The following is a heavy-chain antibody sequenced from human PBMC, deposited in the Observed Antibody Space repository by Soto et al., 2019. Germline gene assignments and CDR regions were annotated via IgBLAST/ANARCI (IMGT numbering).Heavy chain of an antibody. V-gene: IGHV3-53*04. CDR1: GFTVSSNY. CDR3: ASGRYYYYYYMDV. CDR2: IYSGGST. J-gene: IGHJ6*03. Sequence: GGSLRLSCAASGFTVSSNYMSWVRQAPGKGLEWVSVIYSGGSTYYADSVKGRFTISRHNSKNTLYLQMNSLRAGDTAVYYCASGRYYYYYYMDVWGKGTTVTVSS.